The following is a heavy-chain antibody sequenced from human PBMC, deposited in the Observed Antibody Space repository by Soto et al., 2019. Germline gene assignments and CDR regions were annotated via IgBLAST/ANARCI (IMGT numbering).Heavy chain of an antibody. Sequence: GASVKVSCKASGYTFTSYAMHWVRQAPGQRLEWMGWINAGNGNTKYSQKFQGRVTITRDTSASTAYMELSSLRSEDTAVYYCARMPVPKGYNWNDLAYWGQGTLVTVSS. V-gene: IGHV1-3*01. CDR3: ARMPVPKGYNWNDLAY. CDR2: INAGNGNT. J-gene: IGHJ4*02. CDR1: GYTFTSYA. D-gene: IGHD1-1*01.